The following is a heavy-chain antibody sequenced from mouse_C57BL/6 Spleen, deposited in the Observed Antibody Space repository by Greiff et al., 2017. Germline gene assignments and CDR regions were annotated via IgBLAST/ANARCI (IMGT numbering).Heavy chain of an antibody. CDR2: IDPEDGDT. Sequence: VQLQQSGAELVRPGASVKLSCTASGFNINDYYMHWVKQRPEQGLEWIGRIDPEDGDTEYAPKFQGKATMTADTSSNTAYLQLSSLTSEDAAVYYYTREGLRRFAYWGQGTLVTVSA. D-gene: IGHD2-12*01. CDR3: TREGLRRFAY. J-gene: IGHJ3*01. V-gene: IGHV14-1*01. CDR1: GFNINDYY.